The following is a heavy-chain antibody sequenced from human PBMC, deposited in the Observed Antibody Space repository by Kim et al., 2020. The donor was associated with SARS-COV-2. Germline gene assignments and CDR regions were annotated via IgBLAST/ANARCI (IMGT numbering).Heavy chain of an antibody. CDR3: ARHTDYYDSSGLHY. Sequence: NPTLKSRVTISVDTSKNQCSLKLSSVTAADTAVYYCARHTDYYDSSGLHYWGQGTLVTVSS. J-gene: IGHJ4*02. V-gene: IGHV4-59*08. D-gene: IGHD3-22*01.